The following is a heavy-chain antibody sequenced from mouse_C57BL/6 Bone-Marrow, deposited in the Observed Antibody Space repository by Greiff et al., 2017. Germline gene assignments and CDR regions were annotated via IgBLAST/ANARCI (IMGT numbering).Heavy chain of an antibody. CDR3: ARGGYLAWFAY. J-gene: IGHJ3*01. V-gene: IGHV1-69*01. D-gene: IGHD2-3*01. CDR1: GYTFTSYW. CDR2: IDPSDSYT. Sequence: VQLQQPGAELVMPGASVKLSCKASGYTFTSYWMHWVKQRPGQGLEWIGEIDPSDSYTIYNQKFKGKSTLTVDKSSSTAYMQLSSLTSEDSAVYYCARGGYLAWFAYWGQGTLVTVSA.